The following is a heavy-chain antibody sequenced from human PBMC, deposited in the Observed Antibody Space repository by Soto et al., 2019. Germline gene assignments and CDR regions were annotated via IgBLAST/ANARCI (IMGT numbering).Heavy chain of an antibody. D-gene: IGHD2-2*01. CDR3: ARGSGIAVIPGELEDVHYDY. V-gene: IGHV4-34*01. Sequence: QVQLQQWGAGLLKPSETLSLTCAVYGQSFSGHTWSWIRQSPGKGLEWIGEISQSGSTYYNPSLKTRVTISADKSKNQFSLTLNSVTAADTGVFYCARGSGIAVIPGELEDVHYDYWGQGTLVSVSS. CDR2: ISQSGST. CDR1: GQSFSGHT. J-gene: IGHJ4*02.